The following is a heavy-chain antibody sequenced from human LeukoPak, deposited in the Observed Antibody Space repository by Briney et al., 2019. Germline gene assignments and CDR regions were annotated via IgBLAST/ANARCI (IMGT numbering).Heavy chain of an antibody. CDR3: ARGYDYVWGSYRSDY. D-gene: IGHD3-16*02. CDR2: IYSGGST. J-gene: IGHJ4*02. Sequence: PGGSLRLSCAASGFTVSSNYMSWVRQAPGKGLEWVSVIYSGGSTYYADSVKGRFTISRDNSKNTLYPQMNSLRAEDTAVYYCARGYDYVWGSYRSDYWGQGTLVTVSS. CDR1: GFTVSSNY. V-gene: IGHV3-66*01.